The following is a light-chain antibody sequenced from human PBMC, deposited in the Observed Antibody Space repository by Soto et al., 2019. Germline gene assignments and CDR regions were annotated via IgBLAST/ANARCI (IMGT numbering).Light chain of an antibody. Sequence: QSALTQPASVSGSPGQSITISCTGTSSDTGDYSYVFWYQLHPGKAPKLMIYEVSNRPSGVSNRFSGSKSGNTASLTISGLQAEDEADYYCSSYTSSSSLYVFGTGTKLTVL. J-gene: IGLJ1*01. CDR1: SSDTGDYSY. V-gene: IGLV2-14*01. CDR3: SSYTSSSSLYV. CDR2: EVS.